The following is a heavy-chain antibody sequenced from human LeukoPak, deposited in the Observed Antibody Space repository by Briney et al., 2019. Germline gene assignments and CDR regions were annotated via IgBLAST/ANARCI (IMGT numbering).Heavy chain of an antibody. CDR3: ARGEAYYDYVWGSYRLIDY. Sequence: PGGSLRLSCAASGFTFSSYAMHWVRQAPGKGLEWVAVISYDGSNKYYADSVKGRFTISRDNSKNTLYLQMNSLRAEDTAVYYCARGEAYYDYVWGSYRLIDYWGQGTLVTVSS. CDR1: GFTFSSYA. J-gene: IGHJ4*02. CDR2: ISYDGSNK. D-gene: IGHD3-16*02. V-gene: IGHV3-30*04.